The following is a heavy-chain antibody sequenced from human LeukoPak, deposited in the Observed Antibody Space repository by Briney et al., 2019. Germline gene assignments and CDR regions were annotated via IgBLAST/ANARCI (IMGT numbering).Heavy chain of an antibody. CDR2: IRHDGSNK. CDR1: SFSFSTFG. D-gene: IGHD3-16*01. Sequence: PGGSLRLSCATSSFSFSTFGMHWVRQAPGKGLEWVAFIRHDGSNKYYADSVKGRFTISRDNSKNTLYLQMNSLRVENTAMYHCAKDISYPDWGDYWGQGTLVTVSS. CDR3: AKDISYPDWGDY. J-gene: IGHJ4*02. V-gene: IGHV3-30*02.